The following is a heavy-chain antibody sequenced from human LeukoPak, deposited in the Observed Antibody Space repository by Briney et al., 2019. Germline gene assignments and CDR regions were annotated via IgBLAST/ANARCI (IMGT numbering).Heavy chain of an antibody. V-gene: IGHV4-34*01. CDR2: INHSGST. CDR1: GGSFSGYY. Sequence: PSETLSLTCAVYGGSFSGYYWSWIRQPPGKGLEWIGEINHSGSTNYNPSLKSRVTISVDTSKNQFSLKLSSVTAADTAVYYCARASYYYYGMDVCGQGTTVTVSS. J-gene: IGHJ6*02. CDR3: ARASYYYYGMDV.